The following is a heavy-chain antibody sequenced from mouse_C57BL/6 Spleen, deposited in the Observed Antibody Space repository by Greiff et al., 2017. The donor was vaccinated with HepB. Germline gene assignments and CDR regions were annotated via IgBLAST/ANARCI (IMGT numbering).Heavy chain of an antibody. CDR3: ARPLAPFAY. J-gene: IGHJ3*01. Sequence: EVKLVESGGGLVKPGGSLKLSCAASGFTFSDYGMHWVRQAPEKGLEWVAYISSGSSTIYYADTVKGRFTISRDNAKNTLFLQMTSLRSEDTAMYYCARPLAPFAYWGQGTLVTVSA. CDR1: GFTFSDYG. V-gene: IGHV5-17*01. CDR2: ISSGSSTI.